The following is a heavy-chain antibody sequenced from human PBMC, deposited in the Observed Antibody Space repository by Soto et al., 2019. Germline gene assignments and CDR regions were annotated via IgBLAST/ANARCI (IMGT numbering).Heavy chain of an antibody. J-gene: IGHJ4*02. CDR3: ARDWFGIDY. V-gene: IGHV1-18*01. CDR2: INPYNGNT. CDR1: GYTFTSYG. Sequence: QVQLVQSGAEVKKPGASVKVSCKASGYTFTSYGISWVRQAPGKGLEWMGWINPYNGNTTYAQKLQGRVTMTTDTSTNTSYMELRSLRSYDTAVYYCARDWFGIDYWGQGTLVTVSS. D-gene: IGHD3-16*01.